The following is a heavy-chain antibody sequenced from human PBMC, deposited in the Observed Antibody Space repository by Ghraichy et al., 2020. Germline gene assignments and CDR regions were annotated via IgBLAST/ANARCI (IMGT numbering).Heavy chain of an antibody. CDR3: AKGSYCSGGACPPSYYYYGMDV. Sequence: SCAASGFTFSSYGMSWVRQAPGKGLEWVSDISGTGGSPMYADSVKGRFTISRDNSKNTLYLQMNSLRAEDTAVYYCAKGSYCSGGACPPSYYYYGMDVWGQGTTVTVSS. V-gene: IGHV3-23*01. J-gene: IGHJ6*02. CDR1: GFTFSSYG. CDR2: ISGTGGSP. D-gene: IGHD2-15*01.